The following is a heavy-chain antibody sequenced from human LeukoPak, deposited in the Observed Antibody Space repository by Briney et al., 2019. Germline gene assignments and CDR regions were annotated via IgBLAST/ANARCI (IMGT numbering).Heavy chain of an antibody. Sequence: GASVKVSFKASGYTFTSYYMHWVRHAPGQGLEWMGIINPSGGSTSYEQKFQGRVTMTRDTSTSTVYMELSSLRSEDTAVYYCARGDGTYYYGSGSYYNDYWGQGTLVTVSS. CDR2: INPSGGST. CDR1: GYTFTSYY. J-gene: IGHJ4*02. D-gene: IGHD3-10*01. CDR3: ARGDGTYYYGSGSYYNDY. V-gene: IGHV1-46*01.